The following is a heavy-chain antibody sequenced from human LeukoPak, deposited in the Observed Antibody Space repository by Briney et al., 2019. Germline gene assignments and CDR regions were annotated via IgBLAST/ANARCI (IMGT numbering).Heavy chain of an antibody. CDR3: ARGLFVVVPAAIVSDFDY. CDR1: GFIFSSYG. Sequence: GGSLRLSCAASGFIFSSYGMHWVRQAPGKGLEWVAVIWYDGSNKYYADSVKGRFTISRDNSKNTLYLRMNSLRAEDTAVYYCARGLFVVVPAAIVSDFDYWGQGALVTVSS. D-gene: IGHD2-2*01. V-gene: IGHV3-33*01. CDR2: IWYDGSNK. J-gene: IGHJ4*02.